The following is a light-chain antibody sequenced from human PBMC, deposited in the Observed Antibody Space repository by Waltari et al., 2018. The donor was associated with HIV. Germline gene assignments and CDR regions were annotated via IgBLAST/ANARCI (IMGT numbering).Light chain of an antibody. CDR1: SSEVGGYNY. Sequence: QSALTQPPSASGSPGQSVTISCTGTSSEVGGYNYVSWYQQHPGKAPKLMIFEVNKRPSGVPDRFSGSKSDNTASLTVSGLQAEDEADYYCSSYAGSNRVVFGGGTKLTVL. V-gene: IGLV2-8*01. J-gene: IGLJ2*01. CDR3: SSYAGSNRVV. CDR2: EVN.